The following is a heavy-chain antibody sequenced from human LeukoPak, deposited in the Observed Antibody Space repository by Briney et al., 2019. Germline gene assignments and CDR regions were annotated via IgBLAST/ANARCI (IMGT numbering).Heavy chain of an antibody. CDR1: GYTFTSYG. CDR2: ISAYNGNT. V-gene: IGHV1-18*01. D-gene: IGHD6-13*01. CDR3: ARGGSSWYLDNWFDP. J-gene: IGHJ5*02. Sequence: GASVTVSCKASGYTFTSYGISWVRQAPGQGLGWMGWISAYNGNTNYAQKLQGRVTMTTDTSTSTAYMELRSLRSDDTAVYYCARGGSSWYLDNWFDPWGQGTLVTVSS.